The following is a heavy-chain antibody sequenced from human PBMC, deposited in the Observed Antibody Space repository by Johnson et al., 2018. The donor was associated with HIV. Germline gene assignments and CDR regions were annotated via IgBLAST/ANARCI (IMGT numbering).Heavy chain of an antibody. Sequence: QVQLVESGGGVVQPGGSLRLSCAASGFTFSSYGMHWVRQAPGKGLEWVAFIRYDGSNKYYADSVKGRFTISRDNSKNTLYLQMNSLRAEETAVYYCAKDSTYYVSGGVFDIWGQGPLFTFSS. CDR3: AKDSTYYVSGGVFDI. J-gene: IGHJ3*02. CDR2: IRYDGSNK. D-gene: IGHD3-16*01. V-gene: IGHV3-30*02. CDR1: GFTFSSYG.